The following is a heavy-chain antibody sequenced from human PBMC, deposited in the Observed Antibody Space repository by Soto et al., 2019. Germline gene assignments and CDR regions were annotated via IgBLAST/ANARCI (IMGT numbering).Heavy chain of an antibody. J-gene: IGHJ4*02. V-gene: IGHV1-18*01. CDR1: GYTFTSYG. Sequence: ASVKVFCKASGYTFTSYGISWVRQAPGQGLEWMGWISAYNGNTNYAQKLQGRVTMTTDTSTSTAYMELRSLRSDDTAVYYCARPAGVDGDYVFDYWGQGTLVTVSS. D-gene: IGHD4-17*01. CDR3: ARPAGVDGDYVFDY. CDR2: ISAYNGNT.